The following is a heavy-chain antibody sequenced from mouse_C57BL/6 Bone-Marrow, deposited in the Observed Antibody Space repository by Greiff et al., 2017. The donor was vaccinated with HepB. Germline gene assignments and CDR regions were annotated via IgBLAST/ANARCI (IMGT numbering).Heavy chain of an antibody. Sequence: QVQLQQPGAELVKPGASVKMSCKASGYTFTSYWITWVKQRPGQGLEWIGDIYPGSGSTNYNEKFKGKATLTVDTSSSTAYMELNSLTSEDSAVYYCARQGYGNYVGVDYWGQGTTLTVSS. J-gene: IGHJ2*01. CDR1: GYTFTSYW. D-gene: IGHD2-1*01. V-gene: IGHV1-55*01. CDR2: IYPGSGST. CDR3: ARQGYGNYVGVDY.